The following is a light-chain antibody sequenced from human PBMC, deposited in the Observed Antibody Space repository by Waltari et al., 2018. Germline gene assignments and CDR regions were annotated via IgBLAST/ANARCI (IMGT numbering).Light chain of an antibody. CDR1: QTIFYGSNNKNY. J-gene: IGKJ4*01. V-gene: IGKV4-1*01. CDR3: QQYYDTPLS. CDR2: WAS. Sequence: DIVMTQSPDSLAVSLGERATINCKSSQTIFYGSNNKNYLAWYQQKPRQPPRLLLYWASTRESGVPDRFSGGGSGTDFTLTISSLQAEDVAVYYCQQYYDTPLSFGGGTKVEIK.